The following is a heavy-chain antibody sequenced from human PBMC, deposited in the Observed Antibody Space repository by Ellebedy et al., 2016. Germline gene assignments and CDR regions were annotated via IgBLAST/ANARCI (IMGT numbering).Heavy chain of an antibody. CDR3: AREVGSSPHYYYMDV. J-gene: IGHJ6*03. CDR1: GGSIGRYF. D-gene: IGHD6-6*01. CDR2: IYASGST. Sequence: SETLSLXCTVSGGSIGRYFWSWIRQPAGKGLEWIGRIYASGSTNYNPSLKNRVTMSVDTSKNQFSLNLSSVTAADTAVYYCAREVGSSPHYYYMDVWGKGTTVTVSS. V-gene: IGHV4-4*07.